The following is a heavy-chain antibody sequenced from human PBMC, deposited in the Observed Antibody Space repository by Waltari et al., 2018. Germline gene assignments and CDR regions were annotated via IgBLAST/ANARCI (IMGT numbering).Heavy chain of an antibody. V-gene: IGHV3-74*01. CDR3: VSGESGFAI. CDR1: GLPFSSPW. J-gene: IGHJ4*02. D-gene: IGHD3-3*01. CDR2: INGDGRST. Sequence: EVQVVESGGGLVQPGGSLRLSCAASGLPFSSPWMHWGRQAPGKGLVWVSRINGDGRSTSYADSVKGRFTISRDNAKNTVYLQMDSLRAEDTAVYYCVSGESGFAIRGQGSLVTVSS.